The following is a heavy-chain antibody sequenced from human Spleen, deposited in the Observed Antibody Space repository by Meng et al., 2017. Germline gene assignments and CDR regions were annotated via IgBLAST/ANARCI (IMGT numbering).Heavy chain of an antibody. CDR1: GGSFSGYY. CDR2: INHSGST. J-gene: IGHJ6*02. D-gene: IGHD3-3*01. CDR3: ARVGRNDFWSGYPYYYYGMDV. V-gene: IGHV4-34*01. Sequence: SETLSLTCAVYGGSFSGYYWSWIRQPPGKGLEWIGEINHSGSTNYNPSLKSRVTISVDTSKNQFSLKLSSVTAADTAVYYCARVGRNDFWSGYPYYYYGMDVWGQGTTVTVSS.